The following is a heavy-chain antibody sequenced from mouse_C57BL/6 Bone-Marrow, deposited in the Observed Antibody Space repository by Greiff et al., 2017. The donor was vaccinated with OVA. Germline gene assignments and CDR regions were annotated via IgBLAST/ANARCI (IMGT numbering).Heavy chain of an antibody. CDR1: GYTFTGYW. V-gene: IGHV1-9*01. CDR3: ARTTPHYSNYEDAMDY. D-gene: IGHD2-5*01. CDR2: ILPGSGST. J-gene: IGHJ4*01. Sequence: VQRVESGAELMKPGASVKLSCKATGYTFTGYWIEWVKQRPGHGLEWIGEILPGSGSTNYNEKFKGKATFTADTSSNTAYMQLSSLTTEDSAIYYCARTTPHYSNYEDAMDYWGQGTSVTVSS.